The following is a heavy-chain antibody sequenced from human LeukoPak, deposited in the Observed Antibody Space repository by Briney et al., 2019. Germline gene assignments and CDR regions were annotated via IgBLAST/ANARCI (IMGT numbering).Heavy chain of an antibody. V-gene: IGHV1-3*01. J-gene: IGHJ6*02. CDR1: GYTFTSYA. Sequence: ASVKVSCKASGYTFTSYAMHWVRQAPGQRLEWMGWINAGNGNTKYSQKFQGRVTITRDTSASTAYMELSSLRSEDTAVYYCARDMYYYDSSGYYYYYYYGMDVWGQGTTVTVSS. D-gene: IGHD3-22*01. CDR2: INAGNGNT. CDR3: ARDMYYYDSSGYYYYYYYGMDV.